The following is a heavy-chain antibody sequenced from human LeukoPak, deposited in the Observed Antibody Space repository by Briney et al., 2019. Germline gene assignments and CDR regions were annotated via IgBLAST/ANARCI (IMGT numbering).Heavy chain of an antibody. CDR1: GFTVSSNY. J-gene: IGHJ4*02. CDR3: ARDRWELPLLYFDY. V-gene: IGHV3-66*01. CDR2: IYSGGST. D-gene: IGHD1-26*01. Sequence: PGGSLRLSCAASGFTVSSNYMSWVRQAPGKGLEWVSVIYSGGSTYYADSVKGRFTISRDNSKNTLYLQMNSLRAEDTAVYYCARDRWELPLLYFDYWGQGTLVTVSS.